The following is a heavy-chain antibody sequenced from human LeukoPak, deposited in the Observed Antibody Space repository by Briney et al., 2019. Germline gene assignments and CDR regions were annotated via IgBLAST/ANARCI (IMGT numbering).Heavy chain of an antibody. D-gene: IGHD2/OR15-2a*01. J-gene: IGHJ4*02. CDR3: AKAIPFVDTTLLGDY. CDR1: GFTFSGYA. Sequence: GSLRLSCEGSGFTFSGYAMTWVRKAPGKGLEWVSIVTGSGVTTYYADSAKGGFTLSRDNSKNTLYLQMNNLRAEDTAVYDCAKAIPFVDTTLLGDYWGQRTLVSVSS. V-gene: IGHV3-23*01. CDR2: VTGSGVTT.